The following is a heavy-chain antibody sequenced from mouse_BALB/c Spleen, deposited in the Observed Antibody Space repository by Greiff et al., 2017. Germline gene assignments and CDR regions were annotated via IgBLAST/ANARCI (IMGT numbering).Heavy chain of an antibody. V-gene: IGHV1-54*03. CDR2: INPGSGGT. CDR1: GYAFTNYL. J-gene: IGHJ4*01. CDR3: ARLARDAMDY. Sequence: QVQLQQSGAELVRPGTSVKVSCKASGYAFTNYLIEWVKQRPGQGLEWIGVINPGSGGTNYNEKFKGKATLTADKSSSTTYMQLSSLTSDDSAVYFCARLARDAMDYWGQGTAVTVSS. D-gene: IGHD3-3*01.